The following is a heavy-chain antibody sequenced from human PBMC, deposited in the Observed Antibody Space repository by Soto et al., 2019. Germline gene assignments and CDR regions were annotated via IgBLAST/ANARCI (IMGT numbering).Heavy chain of an antibody. CDR3: ARVPSDEGGFEELSYYYGLDV. CDR1: GFTFSGYD. Sequence: EVQLVESGGGLVQPGGSLRLSCAASGFTFSGYDMHWVHQAPGKGLEWVSCIATAGDTYYADSVKGRFTISRENAKNSFYLQMNSLRAEDTAVYYCARVPSDEGGFEELSYYYGLDVWGLGTTVTVSS. D-gene: IGHD3-10*01. CDR2: IATAGDT. V-gene: IGHV3-13*01. J-gene: IGHJ6*02.